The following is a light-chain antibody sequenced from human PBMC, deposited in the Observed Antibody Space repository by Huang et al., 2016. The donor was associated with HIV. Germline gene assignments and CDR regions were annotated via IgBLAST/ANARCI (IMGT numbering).Light chain of an antibody. J-gene: IGKJ5*01. Sequence: DIQVTQSPSSLSASVGDRVTITSRASQPINTYLNWYQQKPGKAPKLLIYCSSTLQSGVPSRFSGSGSGTDFTLTISSLQPEDFATYYCQQSYSMPITFGLGTRLEI. CDR2: CSS. CDR1: QPINTY. V-gene: IGKV1-39*01. CDR3: QQSYSMPIT.